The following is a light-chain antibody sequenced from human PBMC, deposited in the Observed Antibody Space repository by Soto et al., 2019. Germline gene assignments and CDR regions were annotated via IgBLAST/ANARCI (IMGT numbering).Light chain of an antibody. CDR1: SRDVGGYNY. Sequence: QSALTQPPSASGSPGQSVTISCTGTSRDVGGYNYVSWYQQHPGKAPKIMIYEVSKRPSGVPDRFSGSKSGNTASLTVSGLQAEDEAEYYCSSYAGTYYVFGTGTKLTVL. CDR2: EVS. CDR3: SSYAGTYYV. V-gene: IGLV2-8*01. J-gene: IGLJ1*01.